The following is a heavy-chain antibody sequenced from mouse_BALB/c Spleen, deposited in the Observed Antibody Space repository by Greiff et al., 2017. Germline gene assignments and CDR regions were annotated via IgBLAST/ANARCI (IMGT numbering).Heavy chain of an antibody. V-gene: IGHV2-9*02. Sequence: QVQLKESGPGLVAPSQSLSITCTVSGFSLTSYGVHWVRQPPGKGLEWLGVIWAGGSTNYNSALMSRLSISKDNSKSQVFLKMNSLQTDDTAMYYCARDPPGLLGAMDYWGQGTSVTVSS. CDR2: IWAGGST. CDR3: ARDPPGLLGAMDY. J-gene: IGHJ4*01. D-gene: IGHD2-10*01. CDR1: GFSLTSYG.